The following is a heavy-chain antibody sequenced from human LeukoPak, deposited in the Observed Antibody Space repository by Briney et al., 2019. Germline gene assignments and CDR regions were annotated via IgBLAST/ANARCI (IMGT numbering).Heavy chain of an antibody. V-gene: IGHV1-69*04. CDR1: GGTFSSYA. CDR2: IIPILGIA. D-gene: IGHD6-19*01. CDR3: ARVLDRSGWLDY. J-gene: IGHJ4*02. Sequence: SVKVSCRASGGTFSSYAISWVRQAPGQGLEWMGRIIPILGIANYAQKFQGRVTITADKSTSTAYMELSSLRAEDTAVYFCARVLDRSGWLDYWGQGTLVTVSS.